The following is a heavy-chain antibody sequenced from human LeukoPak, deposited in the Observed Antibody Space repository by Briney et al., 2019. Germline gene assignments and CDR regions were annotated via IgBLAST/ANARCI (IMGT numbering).Heavy chain of an antibody. V-gene: IGHV4-39*01. J-gene: IGHJ4*02. Sequence: SETLSLTCIVSGGSISSSSYYWGWIRQPPGKGLEWIGSIYYSGNTYYNPSLKSRVTISVDTSKNQFSLKLSSVTAADTAVYYCARRGGSLFYFFDYWGQGTLVTVSS. D-gene: IGHD3-22*01. CDR1: GGSISSSSYY. CDR3: ARRGGSLFYFFDY. CDR2: IYYSGNT.